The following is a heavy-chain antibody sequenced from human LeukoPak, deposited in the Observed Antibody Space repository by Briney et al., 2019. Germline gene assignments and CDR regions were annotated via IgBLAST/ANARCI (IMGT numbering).Heavy chain of an antibody. D-gene: IGHD6-6*01. V-gene: IGHV4-59*12. CDR2: IYYSGST. J-gene: IGHJ5*02. CDR1: GGSISSYY. Sequence: PSETLSLTCTVSGGSISSYYWSWIQQPPGKGLEWIGYIYYSGSTNYNPSLKSRVTISVDTSKNQFSLKLSSVTAADTAVYCCARLKKLRSSSFDPWGQGTLVTVSS. CDR3: ARLKKLRSSSFDP.